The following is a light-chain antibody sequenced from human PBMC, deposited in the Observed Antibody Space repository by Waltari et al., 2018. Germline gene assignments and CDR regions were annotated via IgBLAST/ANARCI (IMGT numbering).Light chain of an antibody. CDR3: AAWDDSLNGVV. CDR1: SPNTGRNT. CDR2: SNN. J-gene: IGLJ2*01. Sequence: QSVLTQPPSASGTPGLRVTIPCSGSSPNTGRNTVNWYQQLPGTAPKLLIYSNNQRPSGVPDRFSGSKSGTSASLAISGLQSEDEADYYCAAWDDSLNGVVFGGGTKLTVL. V-gene: IGLV1-44*01.